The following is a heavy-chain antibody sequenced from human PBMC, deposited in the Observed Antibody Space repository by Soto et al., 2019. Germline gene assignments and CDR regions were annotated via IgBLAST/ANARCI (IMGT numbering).Heavy chain of an antibody. J-gene: IGHJ4*02. V-gene: IGHV4-31*03. CDR2: IYYSGST. CDR1: GGSISSGGYY. Sequence: SETLSLTCTVSGGSISSGGYYWSWIRQHPGKGLEWIGYIYYSGSTYYNPSLKSRVTISVDTSKNQFSLKLSSVTAADTAVYYCARNFDWSPNSGYWGQGTLVTVSS. D-gene: IGHD3-9*01. CDR3: ARNFDWSPNSGY.